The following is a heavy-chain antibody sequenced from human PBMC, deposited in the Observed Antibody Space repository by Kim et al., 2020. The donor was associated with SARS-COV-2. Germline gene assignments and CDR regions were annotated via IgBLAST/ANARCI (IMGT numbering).Heavy chain of an antibody. J-gene: IGHJ3*01. D-gene: IGHD2-2*01. Sequence: GGSLRLSCAASGFTFSSYAMNWVRQAPGKGLEWVSSISGSGGGTYYADSVKGRLTISRDNSKNTLYLEMHSLRVEDTAVYYCAKDLRDIVVVIGAIWVWG. CDR1: GFTFSSYA. CDR2: ISGSGGGT. V-gene: IGHV3-23*01. CDR3: AKDLRDIVVVIGAIWV.